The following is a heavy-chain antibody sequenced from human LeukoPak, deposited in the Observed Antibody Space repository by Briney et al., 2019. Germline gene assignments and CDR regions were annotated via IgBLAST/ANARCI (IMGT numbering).Heavy chain of an antibody. CDR2: INHSGST. Sequence: SETLSLTCAVYGGSFSGYYWSWIRQPPGKGLEWIGEINHSGSTNYNPSLESRVTMSVDTSKNQFSLKLSSVTAADTAVYYCARSNYVWGSYRPRQSDAFDIWGQGTMVTVSS. V-gene: IGHV4-34*01. CDR3: ARSNYVWGSYRPRQSDAFDI. D-gene: IGHD3-16*02. J-gene: IGHJ3*02. CDR1: GGSFSGYY.